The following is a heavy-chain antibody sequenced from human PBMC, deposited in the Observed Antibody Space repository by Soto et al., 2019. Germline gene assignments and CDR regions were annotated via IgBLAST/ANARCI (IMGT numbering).Heavy chain of an antibody. D-gene: IGHD2-2*02. CDR3: ATLTCSSTSCYIGWFDP. Sequence: GSVNCSCKVSGYTLTELSMHWVRQAPGKGLEWMGGFDPEDGETIYAQKFQGRVTMTEDTSTDTAYMELSSLRSEDTAVYYCATLTCSSTSCYIGWFDPWGQGILVTVSS. V-gene: IGHV1-24*01. CDR2: FDPEDGET. J-gene: IGHJ5*02. CDR1: GYTLTELS.